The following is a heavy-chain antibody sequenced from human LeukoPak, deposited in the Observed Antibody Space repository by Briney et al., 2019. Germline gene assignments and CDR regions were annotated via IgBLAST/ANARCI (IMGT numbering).Heavy chain of an antibody. V-gene: IGHV1-69*04. J-gene: IGHJ4*02. Sequence: GASVKVSCKASGGTFSSYAISWVRQAPGQGLEWMGRIIPILGIANYAQKFQGRVTITADKSTSTAYMELSSLRSEDTAVYYCARDMGTTVTVRGFDYWGQGTLVTVSS. D-gene: IGHD4-17*01. CDR2: IIPILGIA. CDR3: ARDMGTTVTVRGFDY. CDR1: GGTFSSYA.